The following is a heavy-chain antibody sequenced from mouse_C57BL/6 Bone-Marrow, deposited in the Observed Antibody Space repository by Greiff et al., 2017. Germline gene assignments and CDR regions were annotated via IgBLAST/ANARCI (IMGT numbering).Heavy chain of an antibody. V-gene: IGHV1-26*01. CDR1: GYTFTDYY. J-gene: IGHJ2*03. Sequence: VQLQQSGPELVKPGASVKISCKASGYTFTDYYMNWVKQSHGKSLEWIGDINPNNGGTSYNQKLKGKATLTVDKSSSTAYMELRSLTSEDSAVYYCAREYYGSSCYFDFWGQGTSLTVSA. D-gene: IGHD1-1*01. CDR2: INPNNGGT. CDR3: AREYYGSSCYFDF.